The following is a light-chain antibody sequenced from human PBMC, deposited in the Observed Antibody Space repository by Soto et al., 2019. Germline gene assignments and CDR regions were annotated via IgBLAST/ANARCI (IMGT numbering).Light chain of an antibody. Sequence: DIQMTHSPSSLSASVGDSVTITCRASQPNENFLNWYQHKPVETPKLLIYTTSHVQPGGPSGFSGSGSVTEFSLTIRRLQPEDFATYYCQQTYSSPQTFGQGTRVDIK. J-gene: IGKJ2*01. CDR1: QPNENF. V-gene: IGKV1-39*01. CDR2: TTS. CDR3: QQTYSSPQT.